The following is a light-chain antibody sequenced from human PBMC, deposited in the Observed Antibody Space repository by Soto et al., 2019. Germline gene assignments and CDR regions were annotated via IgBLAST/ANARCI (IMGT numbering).Light chain of an antibody. Sequence: QSVLTQSPSVSAAPGQTVTISCSGSSSNIGNNYVSWYQLLPETAPKLLIYDSIKRPSGIPDRFSGSKSGTSATLVITGLQTGGEADYYCATWESSRNWVFGGGTKVTVL. J-gene: IGLJ3*02. CDR2: DSI. V-gene: IGLV1-51*01. CDR3: ATWESSRNWV. CDR1: SSNIGNNY.